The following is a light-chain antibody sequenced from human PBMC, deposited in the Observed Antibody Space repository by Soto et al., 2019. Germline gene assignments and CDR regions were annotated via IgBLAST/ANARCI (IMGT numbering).Light chain of an antibody. V-gene: IGLV2-23*02. Sequence: QSVLTQPASVSGSPGQSITISCTGTSSDVGNYNPVSWYQQHPGKAPKLMVYEVSKRPSGVSNRFSGSKSGNTASLTISGLQAEDETDYYCCSYAGSSTPYVFGTGTKVTVL. CDR3: CSYAGSSTPYV. CDR2: EVS. CDR1: SSDVGNYNP. J-gene: IGLJ1*01.